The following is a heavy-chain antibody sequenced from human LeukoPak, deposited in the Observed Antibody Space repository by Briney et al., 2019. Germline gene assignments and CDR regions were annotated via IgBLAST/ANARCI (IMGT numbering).Heavy chain of an antibody. CDR1: GFTFSSYG. CDR2: ISYDGSNK. D-gene: IGHD3-22*01. V-gene: IGHV3-30*03. J-gene: IGHJ4*02. Sequence: GRSLRLSCAASGFTFSSYGMHWVRQAPGKGLEWVAVISYDGSNKYYADSVKGRFTISRDNSKNTLYLQMNSLRAEDTAVYYCAREGIYYDTGFDYWGQGTLVTVSS. CDR3: AREGIYYDTGFDY.